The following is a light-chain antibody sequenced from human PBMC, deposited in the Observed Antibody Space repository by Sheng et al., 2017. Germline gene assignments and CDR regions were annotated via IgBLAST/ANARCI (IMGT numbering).Light chain of an antibody. J-gene: IGKJ4*01. CDR3: QQRYFWPLT. CDR1: QSVSGF. Sequence: EIVLTQSPATLSLSPGERATLSCRASQSVSGFLAWYQQKPGQAPRLLLYETSTRATGIPARFSASGSGTEFTLTINSLEPEDFGIYYCQQRYFWPLTFGGGTRVRSN. V-gene: IGKV3-11*01. CDR2: ETS.